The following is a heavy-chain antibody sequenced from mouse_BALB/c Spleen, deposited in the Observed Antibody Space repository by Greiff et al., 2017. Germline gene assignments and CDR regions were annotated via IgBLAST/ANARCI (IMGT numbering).Heavy chain of an antibody. J-gene: IGHJ2*01. Sequence: QVQLQQSGAELVRPGSSVKISCKASGYAFSSYWMNWVKQRPGQGLEWIGQIYPGDGDTNYNGKFKGKATLTADKSSSTAYMQLSSLTSEDSAVYFCAREVRRSYFDYWGQGTTLTVSS. D-gene: IGHD2-14*01. V-gene: IGHV1-80*01. CDR2: IYPGDGDT. CDR3: AREVRRSYFDY. CDR1: GYAFSSYW.